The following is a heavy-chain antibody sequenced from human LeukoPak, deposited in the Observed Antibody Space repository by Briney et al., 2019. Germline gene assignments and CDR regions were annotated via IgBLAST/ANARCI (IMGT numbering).Heavy chain of an antibody. CDR1: GFTFSSYG. D-gene: IGHD6-19*01. Sequence: GGSLRLSCAASGFTFSSYGMHWVRQAPGKGLEWVAVISYDGSNKYYADSVKGRFTISRDNSKNTLYLQMNSLRAEDTAVYYCAKGGWYPDFWGQGSLVTVSS. CDR3: AKGGWYPDF. J-gene: IGHJ4*02. V-gene: IGHV3-30*18. CDR2: ISYDGSNK.